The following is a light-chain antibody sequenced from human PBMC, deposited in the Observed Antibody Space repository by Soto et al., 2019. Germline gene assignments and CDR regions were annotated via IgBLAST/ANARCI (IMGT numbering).Light chain of an antibody. J-gene: IGLJ1*01. CDR1: SSNIAANS. CDR3: GAWDTSLTVYV. Sequence: QSVLTQPPSVSAAPGQEVTISCSGSSSNIAANSVSWYQHLPGTAPKLLIYDSYRRPSGTPARFSGSKSGTSATLGITGLQTWDEADYYCGAWDTSLTVYVFGSGTKLTVL. V-gene: IGLV1-51*01. CDR2: DSY.